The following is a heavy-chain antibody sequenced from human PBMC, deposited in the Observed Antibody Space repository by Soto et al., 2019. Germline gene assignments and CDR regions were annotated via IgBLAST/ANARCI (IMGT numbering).Heavy chain of an antibody. CDR1: GFTFSDYY. J-gene: IGHJ4*02. D-gene: IGHD3-16*02. CDR3: ARETYYDYIWGSYRPSSDDY. Sequence: GGSLRLSCAASGFTFSDYYMSWIRQAPGKGLEWVSYISSSGSTIYYADSVKGRFTISRDNAKNSLYLQMNSLRAEDTAVYYCARETYYDYIWGSYRPSSDDYWGQGTLVTVSS. V-gene: IGHV3-11*01. CDR2: ISSSGSTI.